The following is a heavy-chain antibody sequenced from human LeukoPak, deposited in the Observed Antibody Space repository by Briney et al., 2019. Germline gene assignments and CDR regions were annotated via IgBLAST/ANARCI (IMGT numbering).Heavy chain of an antibody. CDR1: GGSISSYY. CDR2: IYTSGST. D-gene: IGHD2-2*01. Sequence: SENLSLTCTVSGGSISSYYWSWIRQPAGKGLEWIGRIYTSGSTNYNPSLKSRVTMAVDTSKNQFSLKLSSVTAGDTAVYFCARDKILVVPAALEKNWFDPWGQGTLVTVSS. V-gene: IGHV4-4*07. CDR3: ARDKILVVPAALEKNWFDP. J-gene: IGHJ5*02.